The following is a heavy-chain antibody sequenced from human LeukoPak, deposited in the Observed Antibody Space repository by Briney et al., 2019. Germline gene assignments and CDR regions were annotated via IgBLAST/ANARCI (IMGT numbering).Heavy chain of an antibody. CDR3: ARLVRRVQYCYAPRSFDY. V-gene: IGHV4-34*01. D-gene: IGHD2-2*01. CDR1: GGSFSGYY. Sequence: SETLSLTCAVYGGSFSGYYWSWIRQPPVKGLEWIGEINHSGSTNYNPSLKSRVTISVDTSKNQFSLKLSSVTAADTAVYYCARLVRRVQYCYAPRSFDYWGQGTLVTVSS. J-gene: IGHJ4*02. CDR2: INHSGST.